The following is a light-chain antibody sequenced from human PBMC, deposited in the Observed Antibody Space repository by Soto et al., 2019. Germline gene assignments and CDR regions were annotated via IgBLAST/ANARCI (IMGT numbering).Light chain of an antibody. Sequence: QSVLTQPPSASGNPGQRVSISCSGYSSSIGTNFVYWYQQLPGTAPKVLIHSNNQRPSGVPDRFSGSKSGTSASLAISGLRSEDEADYYCAAWDDNLSTYVFGSGTQLTVL. V-gene: IGLV1-47*02. CDR1: SSSIGTNF. J-gene: IGLJ1*01. CDR2: SNN. CDR3: AAWDDNLSTYV.